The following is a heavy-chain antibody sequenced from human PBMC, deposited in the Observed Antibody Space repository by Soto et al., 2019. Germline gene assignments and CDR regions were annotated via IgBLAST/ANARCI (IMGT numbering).Heavy chain of an antibody. CDR3: ANLWGDGYNLGQDYNGMDV. J-gene: IGHJ6*02. CDR2: IWYDGSLQ. Sequence: QVQMVESGGGVVQPGRSLRLSCAASGFSFENYGMHWVRQAPGRGLEWVAIIWYDGSLQYYAAAVKGRFTISRDNSKNPLYVEVNSLRAEDTAVYYCANLWGDGYNLGQDYNGMDVWGQGTTVIVSS. D-gene: IGHD5-12*01. V-gene: IGHV3-33*06. CDR1: GFSFENYG.